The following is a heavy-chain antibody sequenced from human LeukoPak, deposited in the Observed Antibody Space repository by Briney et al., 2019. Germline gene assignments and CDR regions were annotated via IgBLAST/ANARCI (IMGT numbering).Heavy chain of an antibody. D-gene: IGHD3-16*02. J-gene: IGHJ5*02. CDR3: AREIVMITFGGVIVNNWFDP. V-gene: IGHV4-31*03. CDR1: GGSISSGGYY. Sequence: PSETLSLTCTVSGGSISSGGYYWSWLRQHPGTGLEWIGYIYYSGSTYYNPSLKSRVTISVDTSKNQFSLELSSVTAADTAVYYCAREIVMITFGGVIVNNWFDPWGQGTLVTVSS. CDR2: IYYSGST.